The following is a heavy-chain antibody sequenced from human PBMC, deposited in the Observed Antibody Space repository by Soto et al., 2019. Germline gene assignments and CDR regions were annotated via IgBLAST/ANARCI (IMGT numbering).Heavy chain of an antibody. CDR1: GFTVSSNY. D-gene: IGHD1-26*01. Sequence: PGGSLRLSCAASGFTVSSNYMSWVRQAPGKGLEWVSVIYSGGSTYYADSVKGRFTISRDNSKNTLYLQMNSLRAEDTAVYYCASPWSGSHSDAFDIWGQGTMVTVSS. J-gene: IGHJ3*02. CDR2: IYSGGST. CDR3: ASPWSGSHSDAFDI. V-gene: IGHV3-53*01.